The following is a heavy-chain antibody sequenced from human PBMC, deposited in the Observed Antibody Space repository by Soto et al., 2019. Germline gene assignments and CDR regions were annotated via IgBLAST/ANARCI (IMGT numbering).Heavy chain of an antibody. CDR2: ISGSGDRT. D-gene: IGHD3-22*01. CDR1: GITISNYP. J-gene: IGHJ4*02. CDR3: VKDDGGYPSTAPH. Sequence: EVQLLESGGDLVQPGGSLRLSCAASGITISNYPMSWVRQAPGKGLDWVSGISGSGDRTYYADSAKGRFTISKDISKNSLSLQLDSLRVEDTAVYFCVKDDGGYPSTAPHWGQGTLVTVSS. V-gene: IGHV3-23*01.